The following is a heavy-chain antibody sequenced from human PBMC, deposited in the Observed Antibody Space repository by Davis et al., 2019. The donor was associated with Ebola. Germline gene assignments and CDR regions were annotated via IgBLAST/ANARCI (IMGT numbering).Heavy chain of an antibody. J-gene: IGHJ4*02. CDR2: IYYSGST. V-gene: IGHV4-59*12. Sequence: MPSETLSLTCNVSGDSISSYYWSWIRQAPGKGLEWIGYIYYSGSTYYNPSLQSRVTISIDTSKNQFSLKLSSVTAADTAVYYCARGRRYSYGPPRYWGQGTLVTVSS. D-gene: IGHD5-18*01. CDR1: GDSISSYY. CDR3: ARGRRYSYGPPRY.